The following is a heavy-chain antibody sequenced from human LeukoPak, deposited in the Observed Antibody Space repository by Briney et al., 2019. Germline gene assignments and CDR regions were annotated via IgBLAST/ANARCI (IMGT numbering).Heavy chain of an antibody. CDR1: GFTFSGSA. CDR2: IRSKANSYAT. D-gene: IGHD5-12*01. V-gene: IGHV3-73*01. J-gene: IGHJ4*02. Sequence: PGGSLKLSCAASGFTFSGSAMHWVRQASGKGLEWVGRIRSKANSYATAYAASVKSRFTISRDDSKNTAYLQMNSLKTEDTAVYYCTRGATGFDYWGQGTLVTVSS. CDR3: TRGATGFDY.